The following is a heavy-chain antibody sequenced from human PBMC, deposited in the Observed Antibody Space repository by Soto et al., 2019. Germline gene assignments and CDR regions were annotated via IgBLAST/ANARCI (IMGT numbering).Heavy chain of an antibody. CDR3: ASSVVSPYVLAGNCFDS. CDR1: GASASSGGYS. CDR2: IYHTGNA. V-gene: IGHV4-30-2*06. D-gene: IGHD3-9*01. J-gene: IGHJ4*02. Sequence: LQLQQSGSGLVKPSQTLSLTCVVSGASASSGGYSWSWIRQSPEKGLEWIGYIYHTGNAYYTPSRKTGVTMSEDKSNDHFSLRLTSVTSADLAVYYCASSVVSPYVLAGNCFDSWGQGTLVNVSS.